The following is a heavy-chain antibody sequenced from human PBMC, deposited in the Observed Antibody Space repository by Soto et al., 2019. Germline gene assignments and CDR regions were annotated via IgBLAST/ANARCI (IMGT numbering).Heavy chain of an antibody. J-gene: IGHJ6*01. CDR1: GYTFTRYG. Sequence: QVHLVQSGAEVKKPGASVKVSCKTSGYTFTRYGISWVRQAPGQGLEWMGWISGYDGRTNFAQKVQDRVTMTTDTSRSTVYMERRSLISDDTAVYYCAREGDAAYYDYGMDVRGQGTTVTVSS. CDR3: AREGDAAYYDYGMDV. V-gene: IGHV1-18*01. CDR2: ISGYDGRT. D-gene: IGHD3-16*01.